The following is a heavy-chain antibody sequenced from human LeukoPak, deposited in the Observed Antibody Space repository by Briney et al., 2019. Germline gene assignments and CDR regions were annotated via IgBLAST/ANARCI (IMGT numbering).Heavy chain of an antibody. V-gene: IGHV3-7*01. CDR3: ARESIVVVSAATGEYYYFYMDV. J-gene: IGHJ6*03. D-gene: IGHD2-2*01. CDR1: GFTFSSYW. Sequence: GALRLSCAASGFTFSSYWMSWVRQAPGKGVECVANIKQDGSEKYYVDSVKGRFTISRDNAKNSLYLQVNSLRAEDTAVYYCARESIVVVSAATGEYYYFYMDVWGKGTTVTVSS. CDR2: IKQDGSEK.